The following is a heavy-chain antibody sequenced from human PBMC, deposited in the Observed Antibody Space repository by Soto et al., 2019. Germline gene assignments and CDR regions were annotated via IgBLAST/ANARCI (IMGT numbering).Heavy chain of an antibody. V-gene: IGHV5-10-1*01. Sequence: RGGSLMISCKGSGFSFSSYWITWVRQIPGKGLEWMGWIDPNESYTNYSASFLGRVTISADKSISTAYLQLSSLKAWDTAIYYFQRHVFDGFVYVLIWCGEPTWHYGMDVWGQGTTVTVTS. CDR2: IDPNESYT. CDR3: QRHVFDGFVYVLIWCGEPTWHYGMDV. CDR1: GFSFSSYW. D-gene: IGHD3-10*01. J-gene: IGHJ6*02.